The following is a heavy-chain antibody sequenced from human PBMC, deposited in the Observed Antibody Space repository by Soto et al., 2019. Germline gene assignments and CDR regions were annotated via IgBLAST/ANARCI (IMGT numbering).Heavy chain of an antibody. D-gene: IGHD3-16*01. CDR1: GFRRKSFV. Sequence: QVQLVESGGGVVQPGASLRLSCAASGFRRKSFVMHWVRQAPGKVLEWVAFTSYDGNNKDYGDSVKGRFTVSRDNSQKTLHLQRDFLRPEDTALYYCERWGTTGGFDLWGQGTRVSVSS. J-gene: IGHJ4*02. CDR3: ERWGTTGGFDL. CDR2: TSYDGNNK. V-gene: IGHV3-30*19.